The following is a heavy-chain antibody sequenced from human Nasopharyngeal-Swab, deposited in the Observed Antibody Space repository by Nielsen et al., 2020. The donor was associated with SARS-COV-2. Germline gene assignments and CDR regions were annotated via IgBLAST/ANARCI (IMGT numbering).Heavy chain of an antibody. Sequence: ASVKVSCKASGYTFTVYYMHWVRQAPGQGPEWLGWINPHSRGTKYAQKFQGRVTMTSDTSINTAYMELRRLRSDDTAVYYCARDDYGDYGYFGHWGQGTLVSVSS. D-gene: IGHD4-17*01. CDR2: INPHSRGT. CDR3: ARDDYGDYGYFGH. CDR1: GYTFTVYY. V-gene: IGHV1-2*02. J-gene: IGHJ4*02.